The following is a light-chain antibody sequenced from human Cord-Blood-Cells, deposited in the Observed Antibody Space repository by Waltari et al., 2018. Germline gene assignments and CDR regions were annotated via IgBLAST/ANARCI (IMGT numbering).Light chain of an antibody. Sequence: LQITKCPSSLSASVGDSVTITCQASQDISNYLNWYQQKPVKAPNRLIYDAYNSETGVPSGIGGSKSATDFTLTIGSLQPEDITTYYCQQYDNLLITFGPWTEVDIK. CDR3: QQYDNLLIT. V-gene: IGKV1-33*01. J-gene: IGKJ3*01. CDR2: DAY. CDR1: QDISNY.